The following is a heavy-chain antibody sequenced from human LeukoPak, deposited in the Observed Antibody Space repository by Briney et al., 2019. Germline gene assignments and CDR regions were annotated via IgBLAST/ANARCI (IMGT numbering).Heavy chain of an antibody. CDR3: ASPDPLLLWFGELFVAPFDY. CDR1: GFTFSSYA. D-gene: IGHD3-10*01. V-gene: IGHV3-23*01. Sequence: GGSLRLSCAASGFTFSSYAMSLVRQAPGKGLEWVSAISGSGGSTYYADSVKGRFTISRDNSKNTLYLQMNSLRAEDTAVYYCASPDPLLLWFGELFVAPFDYWGQGTLVTVSS. CDR2: ISGSGGST. J-gene: IGHJ4*02.